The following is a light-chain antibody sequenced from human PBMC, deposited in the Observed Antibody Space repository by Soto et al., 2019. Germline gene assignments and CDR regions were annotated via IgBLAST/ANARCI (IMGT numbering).Light chain of an antibody. CDR2: AAS. V-gene: IGKV1-39*01. Sequence: SLSAFSLSFTVGDRVTITCRASQGISTYLNWYQQKPGKAPKLLIYAASSLQSGVPSRVSGSGSETDFTLTISSLQPEDFATYCCLLCYSFPKTFGQGAKV. CDR3: LLCYSFPKT. CDR1: QGISTY. J-gene: IGKJ1*01.